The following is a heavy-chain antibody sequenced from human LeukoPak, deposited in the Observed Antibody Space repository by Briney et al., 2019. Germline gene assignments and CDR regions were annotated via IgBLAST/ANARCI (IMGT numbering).Heavy chain of an antibody. V-gene: IGHV3-30-3*01. D-gene: IGHD3-22*01. CDR1: GFTFSSYA. CDR2: ISYDGSNK. Sequence: PGGSLRLSCAASGFTFSSYAMHWVRQAPGKGLEWVAVISYDGSNKYCADSVKGRFTISRDNSKNTLYLQMNSLRAEDTAVYYCARAPRAAITMIVVVPLGPFDYWGQGTLVTVSS. J-gene: IGHJ4*02. CDR3: ARAPRAAITMIVVVPLGPFDY.